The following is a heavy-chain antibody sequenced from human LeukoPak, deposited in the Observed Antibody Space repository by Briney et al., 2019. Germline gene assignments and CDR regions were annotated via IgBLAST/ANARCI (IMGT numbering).Heavy chain of an antibody. CDR2: ISGGGETT. V-gene: IGHV3-23*01. CDR3: ARDYADYVGYFFFDY. CDR1: GFTFCNYA. J-gene: IGHJ4*02. D-gene: IGHD4-17*01. Sequence: GGSLRLSCAASGFTFCNYAMNWIRQAPGKGLGWVSSISGGGETTYYADSAKGRFTISRDNSQNTLYLQMNSLRAEDTAVYYCARDYADYVGYFFFDYWGQGTLVTVSS.